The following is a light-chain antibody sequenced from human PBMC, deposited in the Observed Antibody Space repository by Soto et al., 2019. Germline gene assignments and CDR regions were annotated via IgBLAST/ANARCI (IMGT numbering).Light chain of an antibody. V-gene: IGLV2-14*01. CDR1: SSDVGGYNY. Sequence: QSALTQPASVSGSPGQSITISCTGTSSDVGGYNYVSWYQQHPGKAPKPMIYEVSNRPSGVSNRFSGSNSGNTASLTISGLKAEDEADYYCSSYTSSSTVVFGGATRLTVL. J-gene: IGLJ2*01. CDR3: SSYTSSSTVV. CDR2: EVS.